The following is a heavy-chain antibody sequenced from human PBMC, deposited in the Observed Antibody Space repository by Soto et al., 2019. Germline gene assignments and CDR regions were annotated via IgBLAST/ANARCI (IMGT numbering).Heavy chain of an antibody. D-gene: IGHD2-2*01. V-gene: IGHV1-69*01. J-gene: IGHJ6*02. CDR1: GGTFSSYA. CDR2: IIPIFGTA. Sequence: QVQLVQSGAEVKKPGSSVKVSCKASGGTFSSYAISWVRQAPGQGLEWMGGIIPIFGTANYAQKFQGRVTITADESTSTAYMELSSLRSEDTAVYYCAREGSCSSTSCYATPHDEDYYYYGMDVWGQGTTVTVSS. CDR3: AREGSCSSTSCYATPHDEDYYYYGMDV.